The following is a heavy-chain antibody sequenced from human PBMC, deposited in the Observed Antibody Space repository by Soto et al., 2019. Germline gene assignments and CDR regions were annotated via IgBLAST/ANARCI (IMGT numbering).Heavy chain of an antibody. J-gene: IGHJ4*02. CDR1: GGSISSGGYY. CDR3: ARDRGYSYGYGRAFDY. CDR2: IYYSGST. Sequence: QVQLQESGPGLVKPSQTLSLTCTVSGGSISSGGYYWSWIRQHPGKGLEWIGYIYYSGSTYYNPSLQSRVTISVDTSKNQFSLKLSSVTAADTAVYYCARDRGYSYGYGRAFDYWGQGTLVTVSS. D-gene: IGHD5-18*01. V-gene: IGHV4-31*03.